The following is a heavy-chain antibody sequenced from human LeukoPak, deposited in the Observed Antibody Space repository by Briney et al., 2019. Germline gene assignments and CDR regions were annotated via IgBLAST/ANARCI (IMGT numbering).Heavy chain of an antibody. D-gene: IGHD4-23*01. CDR1: GYSFTSYW. J-gene: IGHJ3*02. Sequence: GESLQISCKGSGYSFTSYWIGWVRPMPGKGLEWMGIIYPGDSDTRYSPSFQGQVTISADKSISTAYLQWSSLKASDTAMYYCARSLRWQLLSAFDIWGQGTMVTVSS. V-gene: IGHV5-51*01. CDR2: IYPGDSDT. CDR3: ARSLRWQLLSAFDI.